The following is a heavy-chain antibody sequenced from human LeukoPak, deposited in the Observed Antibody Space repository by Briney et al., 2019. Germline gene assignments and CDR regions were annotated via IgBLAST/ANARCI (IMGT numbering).Heavy chain of an antibody. J-gene: IGHJ4*02. CDR1: GYTFTSYY. Sequence: ASVKVSCKASGYTFTSYYMHWVRQAPGQGLEWMGIINPSGGSTSYAQKFQGRVTMTGDTSTSTVYMELSSLRSEDTAVYYCARDQGGDGYKDYWGQGTLVTVSS. D-gene: IGHD5-24*01. CDR3: ARDQGGDGYKDY. V-gene: IGHV1-46*01. CDR2: INPSGGST.